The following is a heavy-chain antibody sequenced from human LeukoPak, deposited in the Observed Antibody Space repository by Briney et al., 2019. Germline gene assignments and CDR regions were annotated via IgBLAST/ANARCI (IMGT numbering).Heavy chain of an antibody. CDR2: ISGSGGST. J-gene: IGHJ6*03. CDR1: GFTFSSYG. V-gene: IGHV3-23*01. D-gene: IGHD3-10*01. Sequence: GGSLRLSCAASGFTFSSYGMSWVRQAPGKGLEWVSAISGSGGSTYYADSVKGRFTISRDNSKNTLYLQMNSLRAEDTAVYYCAKGAYGSGSYYVGYYYYYYYMDVWGKGTTVTISS. CDR3: AKGAYGSGSYYVGYYYYYYYMDV.